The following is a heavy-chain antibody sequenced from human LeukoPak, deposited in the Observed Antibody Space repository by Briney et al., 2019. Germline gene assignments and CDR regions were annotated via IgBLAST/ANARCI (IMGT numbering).Heavy chain of an antibody. J-gene: IGHJ3*01. CDR1: GFSFGSYA. CDR2: ISGSGMLT. D-gene: IGHD3-22*01. Sequence: GGSLRLSCATSGFSFGSYAMSWVRQAPGKGLEWVSSISGSGMLTYYADSVRGRFTISRDNSKNTLYLQMSSLRAEDTATFYCAKYYYDSGGRGNDAFDFWGQGTLVTVSS. V-gene: IGHV3-23*01. CDR3: AKYYYDSGGRGNDAFDF.